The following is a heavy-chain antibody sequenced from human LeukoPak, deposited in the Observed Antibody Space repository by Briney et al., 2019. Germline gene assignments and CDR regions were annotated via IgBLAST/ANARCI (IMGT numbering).Heavy chain of an antibody. J-gene: IGHJ3*02. CDR3: AAVPNANAWYWDDAFDI. CDR2: IFVGSGNT. V-gene: IGHV1-58*01. D-gene: IGHD2-8*02. CDR1: GFTFTTSA. Sequence: HEASVKVSCKASGFTFTTSAVQWVRQARGQGLEGIGRIFVGSGNTDHAQKFQGRLTITRDISTSTAYMELSSLTSDDTAVYYCAAVPNANAWYWDDAFDIWGQGTMVAVSS.